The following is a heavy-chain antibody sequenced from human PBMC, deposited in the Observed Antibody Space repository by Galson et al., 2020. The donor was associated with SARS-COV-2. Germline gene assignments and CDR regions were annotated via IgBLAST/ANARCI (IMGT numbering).Heavy chain of an antibody. J-gene: IGHJ6*02. D-gene: IGHD5-12*01. V-gene: IGHV3-30*03. CDR2: ISYDGSIK. Sequence: GESLKISCAASGITFNNFGMHWVRQTPGRGLEWVAVISYDGSIKFYVESVKGRFTISRDNSRNTVYLEMNSLRPEDSAVYYCVRGRRGYSDYAKKRGLDVWGQGTTVTVSS. CDR1: GITFNNFG. CDR3: VRGRRGYSDYAKKRGLDV.